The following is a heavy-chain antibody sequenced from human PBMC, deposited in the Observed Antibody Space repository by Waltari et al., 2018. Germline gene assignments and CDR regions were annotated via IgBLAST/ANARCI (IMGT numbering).Heavy chain of an antibody. J-gene: IGHJ4*02. V-gene: IGHV1-18*04. CDR2: SSVYNGNT. Sequence: QVQLVQSGAEVKKPGASVKVSCKASGYTFSNYGINWVRQAPGKGLEWMGYSSVYNGNTNNAQKLQGRATMPTETSTTTTYMELRSLRSDDTAVYYCVRHLGAGGTGDYWGQGTLVTVSS. CDR3: VRHLGAGGTGDY. CDR1: GYTFSNYG. D-gene: IGHD3-16*01.